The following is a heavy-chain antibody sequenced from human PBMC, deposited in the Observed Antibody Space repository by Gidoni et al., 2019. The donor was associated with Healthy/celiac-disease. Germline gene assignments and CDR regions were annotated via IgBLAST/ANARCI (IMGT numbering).Heavy chain of an antibody. CDR3: ARELEP. CDR1: GYTFTSYA. J-gene: IGHJ5*02. CDR2: INAGNGNT. V-gene: IGHV1-3*01. Sequence: QVQLVQSGAEVKKPGASVTVSCKASGYTFTSYAMHWVRQAPGQRLEWMGWINAGNGNTKYSQKFQGRVTITRDTSASTAYMELSSLRSEDTAVYYCARELEPWGQGTLVTVSS.